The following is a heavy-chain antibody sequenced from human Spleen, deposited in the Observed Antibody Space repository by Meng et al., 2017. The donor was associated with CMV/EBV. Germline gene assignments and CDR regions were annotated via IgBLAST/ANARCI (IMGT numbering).Heavy chain of an antibody. V-gene: IGHV3-13*01. Sequence: LKISCAGSGFTFSNYDMHWVRQAAGEGLEWVSAIDTTGDTDYPGSVKGRFTISRENAKNSLYLQMNSLRAGDTALYYCAREGLHYDAFDIWGQGTMVTVSS. J-gene: IGHJ3*02. CDR1: GFTFSNYD. D-gene: IGHD3/OR15-3a*01. CDR2: IDTTGDT. CDR3: AREGLHYDAFDI.